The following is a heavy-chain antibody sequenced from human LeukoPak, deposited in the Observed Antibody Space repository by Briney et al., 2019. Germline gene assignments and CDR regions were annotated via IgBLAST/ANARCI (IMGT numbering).Heavy chain of an antibody. CDR1: GGSISSYY. CDR3: ARVDNYYGMDV. Sequence: SETLSLTCTVSGGSISSYYWSWIRQPPGKGLEWIGCIYYSGSTNYNPSLKSRVTISVDTSKNQFSLKLSSVTAADTAVYYCARVDNYYGMDVWGQGTTVTVSS. CDR2: IYYSGST. J-gene: IGHJ6*02. D-gene: IGHD3-22*01. V-gene: IGHV4-59*01.